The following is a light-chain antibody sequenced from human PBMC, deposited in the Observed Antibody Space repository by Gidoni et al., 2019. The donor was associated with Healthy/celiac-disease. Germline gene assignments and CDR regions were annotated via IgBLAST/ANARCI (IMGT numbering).Light chain of an antibody. CDR2: DAS. J-gene: IGKJ5*01. CDR1: QSVSSY. Sequence: ELVLTPPPAPLSFSPGERATLSCRTSQSVSSYIAWYQQKPGQAPRLLIYDASNRATGIPARVSGSGSGTDFALTIRSLEHENFAVYFCKQRSNFGQGTRLEIK. V-gene: IGKV3-11*01. CDR3: KQRSN.